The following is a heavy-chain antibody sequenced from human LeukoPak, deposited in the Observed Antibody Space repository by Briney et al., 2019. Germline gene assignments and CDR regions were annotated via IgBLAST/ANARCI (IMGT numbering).Heavy chain of an antibody. CDR2: IYHSGGT. Sequence: PSETLSLTCAVSGGSISSSTNWWSWVRQPPGKGLEWIGEIYHSGGTNYNPSLKSRITISVDKSQNQFSLKVNSLTAADTAVYYCATNGYYCMDVWGKGTTVAVSS. V-gene: IGHV4-4*02. CDR3: ATNGYYCMDV. D-gene: IGHD2-8*01. J-gene: IGHJ6*03. CDR1: GGSISSSTNW.